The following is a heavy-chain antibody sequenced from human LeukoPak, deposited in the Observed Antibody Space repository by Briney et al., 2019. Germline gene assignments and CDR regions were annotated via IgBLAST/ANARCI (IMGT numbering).Heavy chain of an antibody. Sequence: SGGSLRLSCAASGFTVSSNYMSWVRQAPGKGLEWVSAISGSGGSTYYADSVKGRFTISRDNSKNTLYLQMNSLRAEDTAVYYCAKGSSGWYYFDYWGQGTLVTVSS. CDR1: GFTVSSNY. J-gene: IGHJ4*02. D-gene: IGHD6-19*01. CDR3: AKGSSGWYYFDY. V-gene: IGHV3-23*01. CDR2: ISGSGGST.